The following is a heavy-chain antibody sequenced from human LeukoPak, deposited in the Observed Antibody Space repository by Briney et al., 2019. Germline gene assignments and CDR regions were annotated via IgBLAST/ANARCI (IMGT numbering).Heavy chain of an antibody. CDR2: INHSGST. CDR3: ARGVTPHIAARLFYWFDP. V-gene: IGHV4-34*01. D-gene: IGHD6-6*01. J-gene: IGHJ5*02. CDR1: GGSFSGYY. Sequence: SETLSLTCAVHGGSFSGYYWSWIRQPPGKGLEWIGEINHSGSTNYNPSLKSRVTISVDTSKNQSSLKLSSVTAADTAVYYCARGVTPHIAARLFYWFDPWGQGTLVTVSS.